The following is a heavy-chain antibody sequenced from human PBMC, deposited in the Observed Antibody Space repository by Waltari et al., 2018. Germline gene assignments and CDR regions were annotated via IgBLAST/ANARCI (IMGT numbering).Heavy chain of an antibody. V-gene: IGHV4-39*07. CDR2: IYYSGST. Sequence: QLQLQESGPGLVKPSETLSLTCTVSGGSISSSSYYWGWIRQPPGKGLEWIGSIYYSGSTYYHPSLKSRVTISVDTSKNQFSLKLSSVTAADTAVYYCAREDSSSTGLDYWGQGTLVTVSS. CDR1: GGSISSSSYY. J-gene: IGHJ4*02. D-gene: IGHD6-6*01. CDR3: AREDSSSTGLDY.